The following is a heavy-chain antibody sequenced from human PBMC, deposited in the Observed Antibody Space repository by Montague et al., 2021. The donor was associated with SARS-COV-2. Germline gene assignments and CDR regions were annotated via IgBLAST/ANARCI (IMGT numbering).Heavy chain of an antibody. D-gene: IGHD3-22*01. J-gene: IGHJ3*02. V-gene: IGHV4-31*03. CDR2: IFHSGRT. CDR3: ARDYYDSSGYPGFAFDI. Sequence: TLSLTCTVSGGSINSGGYYWSWIRQHPGKGLEWIGYIFHSGRTYYNPSLKSRVSISLDTSKNQFSLKPSSVTAADTAFYYCARDYYDSSGYPGFAFDIWGHGTMITVSS. CDR1: GGSINSGGYY.